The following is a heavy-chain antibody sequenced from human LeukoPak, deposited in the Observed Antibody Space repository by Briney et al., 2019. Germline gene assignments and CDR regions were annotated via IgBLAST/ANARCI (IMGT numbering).Heavy chain of an antibody. CDR3: TRARQRATGSYSSLDY. Sequence: GASVKVSCKTSGYTFSDYYIHWIRQAPGQGLEWMGWINPNSGGTDYAQKFQGRVTMTRDTSISTAYMELSRLTPDDTAVYYCTRARQRATGSYSSLDYWGQGTLVTVSS. D-gene: IGHD1-26*01. V-gene: IGHV1-2*02. CDR2: INPNSGGT. CDR1: GYTFSDYY. J-gene: IGHJ4*02.